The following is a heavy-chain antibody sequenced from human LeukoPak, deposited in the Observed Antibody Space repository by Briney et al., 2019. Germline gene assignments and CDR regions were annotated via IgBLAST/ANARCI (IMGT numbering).Heavy chain of an antibody. V-gene: IGHV4-59*08. J-gene: IGHJ3*02. CDR2: IYSSGST. Sequence: PSETLSLTCTVSGGSISPYYWSWIRQPPGKGLEWIGYIYSSGSTNYSPSLKSRVTISVDTSKNQFSLKLYSVTAADTAVYYCARRYSGYGNAFDIWGQGTMVTVSS. D-gene: IGHD5-12*01. CDR1: GGSISPYY. CDR3: ARRYSGYGNAFDI.